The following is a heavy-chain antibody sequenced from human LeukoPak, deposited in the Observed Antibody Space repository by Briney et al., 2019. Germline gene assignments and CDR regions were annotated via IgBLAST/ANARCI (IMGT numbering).Heavy chain of an antibody. D-gene: IGHD6-13*01. CDR1: GFTLSSYG. CDR3: TKKKEGSWQQLGDY. J-gene: IGHJ4*02. CDR2: ISYHGGNI. Sequence: GGSLRLSCAASGFTLSSYGMHWVRQAPGKGLEWVAVISYHGGNIYYADSVKGRFTISRDNSKNTLCLQMSSLRSEDTAVYYCTKKKEGSWQQLGDYWGQGTLVTVSS. V-gene: IGHV3-30*18.